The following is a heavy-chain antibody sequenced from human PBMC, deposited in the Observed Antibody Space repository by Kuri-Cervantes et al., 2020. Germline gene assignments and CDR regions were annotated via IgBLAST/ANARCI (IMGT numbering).Heavy chain of an antibody. CDR3: AKTGIATSFDS. Sequence: SLKISCAASGFTFSSYSMNWVRQAPGKGLEWVSSINWNGGTIGYADSVKGRFTISRDNAKNSLYLQMNSLRAEDTAFYYCAKTGIATSFDSWGRGTLVTVSS. J-gene: IGHJ4*02. V-gene: IGHV3-9*01. CDR2: INWNGGTI. D-gene: IGHD6-13*01. CDR1: GFTFSSYS.